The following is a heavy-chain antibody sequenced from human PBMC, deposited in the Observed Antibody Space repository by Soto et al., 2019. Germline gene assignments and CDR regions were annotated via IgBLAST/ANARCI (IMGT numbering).Heavy chain of an antibody. CDR2: ISYDGSNK. J-gene: IGHJ4*02. D-gene: IGHD7-27*01. CDR3: ARDPQPRPGYYFDY. CDR1: GFTFSSYA. V-gene: IGHV3-30-3*01. Sequence: GGSLRLSCAASGFTFSSYAMHWVRQAPGKGLEWVAVISYDGSNKYYADSVKGRFTISRDNSKNTLYLQMNSLRAEDTAVYYCARDPQPRPGYYFDYWGQGTLVTVSS.